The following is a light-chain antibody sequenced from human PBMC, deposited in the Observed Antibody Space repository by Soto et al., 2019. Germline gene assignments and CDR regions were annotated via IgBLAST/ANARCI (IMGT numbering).Light chain of an antibody. V-gene: IGLV2-14*01. CDR3: SSYIRSSSSWA. J-gene: IGLJ3*02. CDR1: SSDIGNYNY. Sequence: QSALTQPASVSGSPGQSITISCTGTSSDIGNYNYVSWYQQHPGKAPKLIIYEVTNRPSGVSDRFSGSKSGNTASLTISGLQAEDEADYHCSSYIRSSSSWAFGRGTKLTVL. CDR2: EVT.